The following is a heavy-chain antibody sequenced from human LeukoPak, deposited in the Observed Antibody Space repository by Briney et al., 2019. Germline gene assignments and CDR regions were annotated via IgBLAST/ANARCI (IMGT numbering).Heavy chain of an antibody. J-gene: IGHJ4*02. Sequence: SETLSLTCAVYGGSFSGYYWSWIRQPPGKGLEWIGEINHSGSTNYNPSLKSRVTISVDTSKNQFSLKLSSVTAADTAVYYCARDSHLPSSGYDYWGQGTLVTVSS. CDR3: ARDSHLPSSGYDY. CDR1: GGSFSGYY. D-gene: IGHD6-19*01. CDR2: INHSGST. V-gene: IGHV4-34*01.